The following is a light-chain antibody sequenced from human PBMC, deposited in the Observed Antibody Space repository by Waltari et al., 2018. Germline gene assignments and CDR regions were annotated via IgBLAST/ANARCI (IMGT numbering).Light chain of an antibody. J-gene: IGKJ1*01. CDR1: PRVSVY. CDR2: DAS. V-gene: IGKV3-11*01. Sequence: EVVLTQSPATLSLSPGERATLSCRASPRVSVYLAWYQQRPGQAPRLLIYDASDRATGVPARFSGSGSGTDVTLTISSLGPEDFAVYYCQQRTDRPPGTFGQGTRVE. CDR3: QQRTDRPPGT.